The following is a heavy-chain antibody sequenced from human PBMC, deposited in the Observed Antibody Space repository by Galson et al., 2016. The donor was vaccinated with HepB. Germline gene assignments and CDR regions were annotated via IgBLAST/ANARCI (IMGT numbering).Heavy chain of an antibody. V-gene: IGHV3-23*01. CDR3: ARDDDSGGRGSPDY. CDR1: GFFFSGRA. Sequence: SLRLSCAASGFFFSGRAMSWVRQAPGKGLEWVSGINRYGATTGYAASVKGRFTISRDNPNNTLYLQMNSLRTEDTAVYYCARDDDSGGRGSPDYWGQGTLVTVSS. CDR2: INRYGATT. J-gene: IGHJ4*02. D-gene: IGHD3-3*01.